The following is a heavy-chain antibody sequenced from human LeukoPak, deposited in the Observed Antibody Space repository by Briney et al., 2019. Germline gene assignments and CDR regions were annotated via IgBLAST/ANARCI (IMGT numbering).Heavy chain of an antibody. D-gene: IGHD3-10*01. J-gene: IGHJ6*02. CDR1: GGSINSYY. V-gene: IGHV4-59*01. CDR3: ARTSRHFYGSGRNLTPWPADIYV. CDR2: IYYSGST. Sequence: PSETLSFTCTVSGGSINSYYWTWIRQPPGKGLEWIGYIYYSGSTHYNPSLNSRVTISMDTSKNHYSLKLSSVTAADTAIYYCARTSRHFYGSGRNLTPWPADIYVWGQGTRVTVSS.